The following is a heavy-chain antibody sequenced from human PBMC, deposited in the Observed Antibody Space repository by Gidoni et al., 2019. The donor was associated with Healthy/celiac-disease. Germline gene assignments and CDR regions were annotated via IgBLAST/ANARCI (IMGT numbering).Heavy chain of an antibody. D-gene: IGHD4-17*01. J-gene: IGHJ5*02. Sequence: QVQLQASGPGLVKPSQTLSLTCTVSGGSISSGGYYWSWIRQHPGKGLEWIGYIYYSGSTYYNPSLKSRVTISVDTSKNQFSLKLSSVTAADTAVYYCARWRIQDYGGNSGDWFDPWGQGTLVTVSS. CDR2: IYYSGST. CDR3: ARWRIQDYGGNSGDWFDP. CDR1: GGSISSGGYY. V-gene: IGHV4-31*03.